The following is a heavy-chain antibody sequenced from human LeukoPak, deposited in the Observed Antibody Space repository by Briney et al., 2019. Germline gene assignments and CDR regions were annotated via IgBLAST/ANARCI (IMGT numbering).Heavy chain of an antibody. CDR3: ASVYSSSFDY. CDR2: IYYSGST. Sequence: SETLSLTCTVSGGSISSYYWSWIRQPPGKGLEWIGSIYYSGSTYYNPSLKSRVTISVDTSKNQFSLKLSSVTAADTAVYYCASVYSSSFDYWGQGTLVTVSS. V-gene: IGHV4-59*05. J-gene: IGHJ4*02. D-gene: IGHD6-6*01. CDR1: GGSISSYY.